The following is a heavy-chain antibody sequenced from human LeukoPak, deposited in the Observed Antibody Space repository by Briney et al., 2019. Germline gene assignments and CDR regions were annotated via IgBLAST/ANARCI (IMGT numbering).Heavy chain of an antibody. V-gene: IGHV3-74*01. D-gene: IGHD6-19*01. J-gene: IGHJ3*02. CDR3: ARDPDSSGWHLGHAFDI. Sequence: GGSLRLSCAASGFTFSSYWMHWVRQAPGKGLVWVSRINSDGSSTSYADSVKGRFTISRDNAKNTLYLQMNSLRAEDTAVYYCARDPDSSGWHLGHAFDIWGQGTMVTVSS. CDR2: INSDGSST. CDR1: GFTFSSYW.